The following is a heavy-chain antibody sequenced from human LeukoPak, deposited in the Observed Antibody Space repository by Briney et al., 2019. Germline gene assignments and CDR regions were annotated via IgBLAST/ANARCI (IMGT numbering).Heavy chain of an antibody. CDR3: ARRDYAAWFDP. CDR2: VYYSGSL. V-gene: IGHV4-39*07. CDR1: GASIDSGDSGGYY. D-gene: IGHD4/OR15-4a*01. J-gene: IGHJ5*02. Sequence: PSETLSLTCSVSGASIDSGDSGGYYWAWLRQPPGKGLEWIGSVYYSGSLKCNPSLKGRVSISRDMSKNQFFLNLNSVNATDTAVYYCARRDYAAWFDPWGQGTLVTVSS.